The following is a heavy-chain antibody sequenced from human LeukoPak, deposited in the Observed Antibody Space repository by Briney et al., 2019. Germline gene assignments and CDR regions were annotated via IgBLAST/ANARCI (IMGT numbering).Heavy chain of an antibody. Sequence: QPGGSLRLSCAASGFTFSSYAMSWVRQAPGKGLEWVSAISGSGGSTYYPDSVKGRFTISRDNSKNTLYLQMNSLRAEDTAVYYCAKGGSSWYSYYFDYWGQGTLVTVSS. D-gene: IGHD6-13*01. CDR1: GFTFSSYA. J-gene: IGHJ4*02. CDR2: ISGSGGST. CDR3: AKGGSSWYSYYFDY. V-gene: IGHV3-23*01.